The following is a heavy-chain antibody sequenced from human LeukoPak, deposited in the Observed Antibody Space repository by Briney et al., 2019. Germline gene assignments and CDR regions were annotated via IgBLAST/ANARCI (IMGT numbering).Heavy chain of an antibody. CDR2: INTDTENP. CDR1: GYTFTSSA. V-gene: IGHV7-4-1*02. Sequence: ASVKVSCKASGYTFTSSAMNWVRQAPGQGLEWVGWINTDTENPTYAQGSTGRFVFSLDTSVSTAYLQISSLKAEDTAVYYCARQGPGYCGTTSCYGVDYWGQGTLVTVSS. J-gene: IGHJ4*02. CDR3: ARQGPGYCGTTSCYGVDY. D-gene: IGHD2-2*01.